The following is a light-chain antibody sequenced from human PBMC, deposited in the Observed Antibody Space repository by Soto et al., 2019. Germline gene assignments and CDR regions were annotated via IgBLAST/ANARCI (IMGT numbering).Light chain of an antibody. J-gene: IGKJ3*01. CDR2: DAS. V-gene: IGKV3-20*01. CDR1: QSVSTTY. CDR3: QQYCRLPALFT. Sequence: DIVLTQSPCTLSLSPGESATLSCRASQSVSTTYSAWYQQQPGQAPRLIIYDASSRATGSPDRFSGSGSGTDLTLTISRLQPEDFAVYYCQQYCRLPALFTFGPGTKVDIK.